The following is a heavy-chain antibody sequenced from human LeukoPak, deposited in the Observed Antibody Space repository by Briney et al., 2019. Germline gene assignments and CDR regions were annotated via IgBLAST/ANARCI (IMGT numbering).Heavy chain of an antibody. CDR2: ISYDGSNK. V-gene: IGHV3-30*03. D-gene: IGHD3-3*01. CDR1: AFTFSSYG. Sequence: KSGGSLRLSCAASAFTFSSYGMHWVRQAPGKGLEWVAVISYDGSNKYYADSVKGRFPISRDNSKNTLYLQMNSLRAEDTAVYYCARGLRLDQYYDFWTGFDAFDIWGQGTMVTVSS. J-gene: IGHJ3*02. CDR3: ARGLRLDQYYDFWTGFDAFDI.